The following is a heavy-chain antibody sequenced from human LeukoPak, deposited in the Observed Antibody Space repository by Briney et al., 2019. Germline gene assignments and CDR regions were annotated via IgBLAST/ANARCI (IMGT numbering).Heavy chain of an antibody. CDR2: IIPIFGTA. CDR3: ARAPGSGSYYPSWFDP. D-gene: IGHD1-26*01. V-gene: IGHV1-69*05. Sequence: GASVKVSCKASGGTFSSYAISWVRQAPGQGLEWMGGIIPIFGTANYAQKFQGRVTITTDESTSTAYMELSSLRSEDTAVYYCARAPGSGSYYPSWFDPWGQGTLVTVSS. CDR1: GGTFSSYA. J-gene: IGHJ5*02.